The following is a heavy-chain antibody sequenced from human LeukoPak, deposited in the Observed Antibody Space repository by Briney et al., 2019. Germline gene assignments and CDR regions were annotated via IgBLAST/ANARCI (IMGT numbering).Heavy chain of an antibody. CDR2: IIPILGIA. Sequence: SVKVSCKASVGTFSSYTISWVRQAPGQGLEWMGRIIPILGIANYAQKFQGGVTITADKSTSTAYMELSSLRPEDTAVYYCARQSITGTTESCWFDPWGQGTLVTVSS. CDR3: ARQSITGTTESCWFDP. J-gene: IGHJ5*02. CDR1: VGTFSSYT. V-gene: IGHV1-69*02. D-gene: IGHD1-7*01.